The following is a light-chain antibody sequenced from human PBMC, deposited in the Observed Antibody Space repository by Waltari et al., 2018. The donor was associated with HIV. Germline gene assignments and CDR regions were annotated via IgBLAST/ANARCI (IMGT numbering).Light chain of an antibody. Sequence: SNIGNNYVSWYQQLPGTAPKLLIYDDNKRPSGIPDRFSGSKSGTSATLDITGLQSGDEADYYCGTWDTSLSAGVVFGGGTKLTVL. CDR2: DDN. CDR3: GTWDTSLSAGVV. J-gene: IGLJ2*01. CDR1: SNIGNNY. V-gene: IGLV1-51*01.